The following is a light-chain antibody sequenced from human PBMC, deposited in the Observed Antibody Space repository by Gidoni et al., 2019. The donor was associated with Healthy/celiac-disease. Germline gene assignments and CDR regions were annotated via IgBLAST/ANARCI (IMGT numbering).Light chain of an antibody. CDR3: QQFNNYPPFT. CDR2: DAS. CDR1: QGISSA. J-gene: IGKJ3*01. Sequence: AIQLTPSPSSLSASVGDRVTITCRASQGISSALAWYQQKPGKAPKLLIYDASSLESGVPSRFSGSGSGTDFTLTISSLQPEDFATYYCQQFNNYPPFTFGPGTKVEIK. V-gene: IGKV1D-13*01.